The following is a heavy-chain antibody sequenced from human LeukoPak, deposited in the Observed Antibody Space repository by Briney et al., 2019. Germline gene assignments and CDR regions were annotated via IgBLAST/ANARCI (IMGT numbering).Heavy chain of an antibody. CDR3: ARGYSGYDPTYFDY. CDR2: IYNSGST. J-gene: IGHJ4*02. Sequence: SETPSLTCTVSGGSISSYYWSWIRQPPGKGLEWIGYIYNSGSTNYNPSLKSRVTISGDTSKKQFSLKLSSVTAADTAVYYCARGYSGYDPTYFDYWGQGTLVTVSS. V-gene: IGHV4-59*01. CDR1: GGSISSYY. D-gene: IGHD5-12*01.